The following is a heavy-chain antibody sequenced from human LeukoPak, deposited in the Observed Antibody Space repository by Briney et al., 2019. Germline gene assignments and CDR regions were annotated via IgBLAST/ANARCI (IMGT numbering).Heavy chain of an antibody. D-gene: IGHD3-16*01. Sequence: GGSLRLSCAVSGFTFSDYAMSWVRQAPGKGLEWVSGIGGHETDPHYADSVRGRFTISRDNSKSTLYLQMNSLRAEDTAAYYCAKDRQSRNNVWDPFDIWGQGSMVTVSS. J-gene: IGHJ3*02. CDR1: GFTFSDYA. CDR3: AKDRQSRNNVWDPFDI. CDR2: IGGHETDP. V-gene: IGHV3-23*01.